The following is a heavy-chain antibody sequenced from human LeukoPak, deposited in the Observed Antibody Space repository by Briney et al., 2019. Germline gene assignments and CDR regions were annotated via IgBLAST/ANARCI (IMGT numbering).Heavy chain of an antibody. Sequence: PGGSLRLSCAASGFTFDDYAMHWVRQAPEKGLEWVSGIRWNSGSIGYAESVKGRFTISRDNAKNSLYLQMNSLRAEDTALYYCAKSPAGYSYGSWFDPWGQGTLVTVSS. V-gene: IGHV3-9*01. CDR2: IRWNSGSI. CDR1: GFTFDDYA. D-gene: IGHD5-18*01. CDR3: AKSPAGYSYGSWFDP. J-gene: IGHJ5*02.